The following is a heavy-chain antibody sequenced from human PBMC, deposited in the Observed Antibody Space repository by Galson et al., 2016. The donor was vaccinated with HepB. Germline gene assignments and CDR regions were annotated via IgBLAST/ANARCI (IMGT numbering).Heavy chain of an antibody. J-gene: IGHJ6*02. CDR3: ARDGRRGYDMDV. CDR1: GFTFSSYS. CDR2: INSDGSST. V-gene: IGHV3-74*01. Sequence: SLRLSCAASGFTFSSYSMHWVRQAPGKGLVWVSRINSDGSSTSYADSVKGRFTISRDNAKNSLYLQMNSLRDEDTAVYYCARDGRRGYDMDVWGQGTTVTVSS.